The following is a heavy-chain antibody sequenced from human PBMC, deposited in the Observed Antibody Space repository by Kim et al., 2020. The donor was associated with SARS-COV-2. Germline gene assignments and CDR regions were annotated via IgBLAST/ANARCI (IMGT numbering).Heavy chain of an antibody. V-gene: IGHV1-2*02. CDR1: GYTFSDYH. CDR2: INPKSGGT. CDR3: ARGGPTLGDRTVLFDY. D-gene: IGHD2-8*01. Sequence: ASVKVSCKASGYTFSDYHIHWVRQAPGEGLEWMGWINPKSGGTEYAQKFQGRVTVTRDTSISTAYMELSRLRSDDTALYYCARGGPTLGDRTVLFDYWGQGALVTVSS. J-gene: IGHJ4*02.